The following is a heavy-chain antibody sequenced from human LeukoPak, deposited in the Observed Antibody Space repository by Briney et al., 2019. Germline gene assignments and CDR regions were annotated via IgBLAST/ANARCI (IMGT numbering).Heavy chain of an antibody. CDR3: ARDGARGVIMN. CDR1: GYTFTSYY. D-gene: IGHD3-10*01. V-gene: IGHV7-4-1*02. J-gene: IGHJ4*02. Sequence: GASVKVSCKASGYTFTSYYMHWVRQAPGQGLEWMGWINTNTGNPTYAQGFTGRFVFSLDTSVSTAYLQISSLKAEDTAVYYCARDGARGVIMNWGQGTLVTVSS. CDR2: INTNTGNP.